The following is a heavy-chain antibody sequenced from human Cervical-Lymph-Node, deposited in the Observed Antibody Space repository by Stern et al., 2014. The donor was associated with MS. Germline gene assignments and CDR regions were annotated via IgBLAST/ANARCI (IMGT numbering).Heavy chain of an antibody. Sequence: QVQLQESGPGLVKPSETLSLTCNVSGGSITSNYWSWVRQPPGKALEWIGYIYYTRRTNYNPSLKSGATISVDTSQNQFSLNLNSVTAAATAVYFCARDRDSTGYYPRGGAFDLWGQGTMVTVSS. CDR3: ARDRDSTGYYPRGGAFDL. V-gene: IGHV4-59*01. J-gene: IGHJ3*01. D-gene: IGHD3-22*01. CDR2: IYYTRRT. CDR1: GGSITSNY.